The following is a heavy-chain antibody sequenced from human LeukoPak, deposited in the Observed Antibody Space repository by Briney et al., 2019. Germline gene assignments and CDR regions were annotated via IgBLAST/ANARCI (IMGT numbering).Heavy chain of an antibody. D-gene: IGHD3-10*01. V-gene: IGHV3-15*01. J-gene: IGHJ4*02. Sequence: GGSLRLSCVASRFTFSNTWMNWVRQAPGKGREWVGRIQSKTDGGTTEYAAPVKGRFTISRDDSKTTLYLQMNSLKTENTAVYYCATLTVRGVINIWGQGSLVTVSS. CDR3: ATLTVRGVINI. CDR2: IQSKTDGGTT. CDR1: RFTFSNTW.